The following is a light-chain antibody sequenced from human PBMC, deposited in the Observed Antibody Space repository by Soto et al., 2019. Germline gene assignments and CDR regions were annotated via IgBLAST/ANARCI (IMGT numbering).Light chain of an antibody. CDR1: SSNIGSNT. CDR2: SNN. V-gene: IGLV1-44*01. CDR3: AAWDDSLNGSVV. J-gene: IGLJ2*01. Sequence: QSVLTQPPSASGTPGQRVTISCSGSSSNIGSNTVNWYQQLPGTAPKLIIYSNNQRHSRVPSRFSGSESGTSASLASSGLPPEDDADYYCAAWDDSLNGSVVFGRGTKLTVL.